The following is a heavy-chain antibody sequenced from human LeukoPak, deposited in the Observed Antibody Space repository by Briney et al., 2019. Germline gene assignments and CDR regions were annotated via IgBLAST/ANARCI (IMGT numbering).Heavy chain of an antibody. J-gene: IGHJ4*02. CDR1: GFTFSSYA. D-gene: IGHD6-19*01. CDR3: ARALAGYSSGWYQMALGY. Sequence: PGGSLRLSCAASGFTFSSYAMSWVRQAPGKGLEWVANIKQDGSEKYYVDSVKGRFTISRDNAKNSLYLQMNSLRAEDTAVYYCARALAGYSSGWYQMALGYWGQGTLVTVSS. V-gene: IGHV3-7*01. CDR2: IKQDGSEK.